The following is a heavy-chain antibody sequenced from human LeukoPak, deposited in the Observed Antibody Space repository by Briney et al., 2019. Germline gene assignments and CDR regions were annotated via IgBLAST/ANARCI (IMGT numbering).Heavy chain of an antibody. J-gene: IGHJ6*03. CDR1: GDSISSGGYY. Sequence: SETLSLTCKVSGDSISSGGYYWGWIRQPPGKGLQWVASIYYSGGTFYNPSLKSRVTISVDTSKNQFSLRLNSMTAADTAVYYCARDVRVRGVVGYFYQYMDAWGKGTTVTVSS. CDR2: IYYSGGT. CDR3: ARDVRVRGVVGYFYQYMDA. D-gene: IGHD3-10*01. V-gene: IGHV4-39*07.